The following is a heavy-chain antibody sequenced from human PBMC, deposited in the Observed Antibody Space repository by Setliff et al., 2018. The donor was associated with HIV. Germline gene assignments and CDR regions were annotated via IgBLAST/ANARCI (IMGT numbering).Heavy chain of an antibody. V-gene: IGHV3-7*03. CDR2: IKQDGSDK. Sequence: GGSLRLSCAASGFAFSGHQMSWVRQALGKGLEWVAKIKQDGSDKYYVDSVKGRFTISRDNSRNTLFLQMNNLRPEDTATYYCVRDPIEGSPDYFDYWGQGALVTVSS. CDR3: VRDPIEGSPDYFDY. CDR1: GFAFSGHQ. D-gene: IGHD1-26*01. J-gene: IGHJ4*02.